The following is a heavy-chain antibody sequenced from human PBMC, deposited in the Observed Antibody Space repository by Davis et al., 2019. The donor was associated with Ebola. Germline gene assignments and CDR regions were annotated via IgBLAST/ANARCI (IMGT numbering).Heavy chain of an antibody. CDR1: GGSISTYH. J-gene: IGHJ4*01. Sequence: PSETLSLTCTVSGGSISTYHWTWIRQSPGKGLEWIGEMYNGGTTNYSPSLRSRVTISADTSKNQVSLRLYSVTAADTAVYYCARDREHSYGRDFDHWGQGTLVTVSS. V-gene: IGHV4-59*01. D-gene: IGHD5-18*01. CDR2: MYNGGTT. CDR3: ARDREHSYGRDFDH.